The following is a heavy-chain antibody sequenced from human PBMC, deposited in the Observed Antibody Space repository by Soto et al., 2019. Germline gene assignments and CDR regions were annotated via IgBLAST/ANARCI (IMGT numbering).Heavy chain of an antibody. D-gene: IGHD2-2*01. V-gene: IGHV1-69*12. Sequence: QVQWVQSGTEVRKPGSSVKVSCKASGGTFDSNAISWVRLAPGQGLEWMGGIIPIFGTINNAQKFQDRVTITADESANIVYMELSSLRSEHTAIYYCAREGLTFGPGAVGGAFDIWGQGTLVTVSS. CDR1: GGTFDSNA. CDR2: IIPIFGTI. CDR3: AREGLTFGPGAVGGAFDI. J-gene: IGHJ3*02.